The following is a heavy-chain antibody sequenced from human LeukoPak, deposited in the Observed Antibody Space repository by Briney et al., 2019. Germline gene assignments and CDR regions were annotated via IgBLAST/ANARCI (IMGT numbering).Heavy chain of an antibody. CDR2: ISYDGSNK. CDR1: GFTFSSYA. D-gene: IGHD2-2*01. CDR3: ARGTLLPAGYYFDY. Sequence: PGRSLRLSCAASGFTFSSYAMHWVRQAPGKGLEWVAVISYDGSNKYYADSVKGRFTISRDNSKNTLYLQMNSLRAEDTAVYYCARGTLLPAGYYFDYWGQGTLVTVSS. J-gene: IGHJ4*02. V-gene: IGHV3-30*04.